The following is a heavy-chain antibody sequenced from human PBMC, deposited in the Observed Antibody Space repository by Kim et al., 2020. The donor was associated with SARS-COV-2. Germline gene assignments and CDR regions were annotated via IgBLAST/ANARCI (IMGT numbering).Heavy chain of an antibody. CDR1: GFTFSSHW. J-gene: IGHJ3*02. Sequence: GGSLRLSCAASGFTFSSHWMSWVRQAPGKGLEWVANIKQDGSEKYYVDSVKGRFTISRDNAKNSLYLQMNSLRAEDTAVYYCARDQYYDSSGYYYGGAFDIWGQGTMVTVSS. D-gene: IGHD3-22*01. CDR3: ARDQYYDSSGYYYGGAFDI. V-gene: IGHV3-7*01. CDR2: IKQDGSEK.